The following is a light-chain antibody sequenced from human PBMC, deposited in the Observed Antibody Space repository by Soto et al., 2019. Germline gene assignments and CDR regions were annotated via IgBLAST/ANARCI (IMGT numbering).Light chain of an antibody. V-gene: IGLV4-69*01. CDR3: QTWGTGMGV. Sequence: QPVLTQSPSASASLGASVKLTCTLSSGHSSYDIAWHQQQPEKGPRYLMKLNSDGSHSKGDGIPDRFSGSSSGAERYLTISSLQSEDEADYYCQTWGTGMGVFGGVTKVTV. J-gene: IGLJ2*01. CDR1: SGHSSYD. CDR2: LNSDGSH.